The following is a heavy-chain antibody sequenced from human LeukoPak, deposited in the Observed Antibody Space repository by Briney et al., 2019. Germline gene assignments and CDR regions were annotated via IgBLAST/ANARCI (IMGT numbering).Heavy chain of an antibody. Sequence: GGSLRLSCAASGFTFSSYWMSWVRQAPGKGLEWVANIKQDGSEKYYVDSVKGRFTISRDNAKNSLYLQMNSLRAEDTAVYYCARTWVVVVSDAFDIWGQGTMVTVSS. V-gene: IGHV3-7*01. CDR2: IKQDGSEK. CDR1: GFTFSSYW. CDR3: ARTWVVVVSDAFDI. J-gene: IGHJ3*02. D-gene: IGHD3-22*01.